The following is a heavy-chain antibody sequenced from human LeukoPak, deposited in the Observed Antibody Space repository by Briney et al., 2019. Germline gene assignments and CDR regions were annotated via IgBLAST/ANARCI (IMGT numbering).Heavy chain of an antibody. Sequence: PSETLSLTCTVSGGSISSSSYYWGWIRQPPGKGLEWIGSIYYSGSTYYNPSLKSRVTISVDTSKNQFSLKLSSVTAADTAVYYCAREGRDYGDYSYYYYGMDVWGQGTTVTVSS. V-gene: IGHV4-39*07. J-gene: IGHJ6*02. CDR1: GGSISSSSYY. CDR3: AREGRDYGDYSYYYYGMDV. D-gene: IGHD4-17*01. CDR2: IYYSGST.